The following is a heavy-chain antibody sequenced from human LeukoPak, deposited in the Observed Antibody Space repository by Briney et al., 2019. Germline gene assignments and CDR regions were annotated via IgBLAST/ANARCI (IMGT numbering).Heavy chain of an antibody. D-gene: IGHD6-13*01. V-gene: IGHV4-39*01. CDR3: ATRFYRIAAAGETSKGVTWFDP. J-gene: IGHJ5*02. Sequence: PSETLSLTCTVSGGSISSSSYYWGWIRQPPGKGLEWIGSIYYSGSTYYNPSLKSRVTISVDTSKNQFSLKLSSVTAADTAVYYCATRFYRIAAAGETSKGVTWFDPWGQGTLVTVSS. CDR1: GGSISSSSYY. CDR2: IYYSGST.